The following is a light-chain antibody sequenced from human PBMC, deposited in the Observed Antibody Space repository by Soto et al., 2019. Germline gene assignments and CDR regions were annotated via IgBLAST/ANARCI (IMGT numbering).Light chain of an antibody. CDR3: ETWDSNTRV. CDR2: LEGSGSY. CDR1: SGHGSYI. Sequence: QSVLTQSSSASASLGSSVKLTGTLSSGHGSYIIAWHQQQPGKAPRYLMKLEGSGSYNKGSGVPDRFSGSSSGADRYLTISNLQFEDEADYYCETWDSNTRVFGGGTKVTVL. V-gene: IGLV4-60*02. J-gene: IGLJ3*02.